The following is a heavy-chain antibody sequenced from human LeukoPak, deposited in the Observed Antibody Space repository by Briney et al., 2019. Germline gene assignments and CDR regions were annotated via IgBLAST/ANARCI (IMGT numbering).Heavy chain of an antibody. CDR1: GFTFSGYD. CDR2: IDYAGDT. D-gene: IGHD1-14*01. J-gene: IGHJ4*02. CDR3: AKGGAGRAPFDY. Sequence: GGSLRLSCAASGFTFSGYDMHWVRQATGKGLEWVSSIDYAGDTYYADSVKGRFTISRENAKNFLYLQMNSLRAGDAAVYYCAKGGAGRAPFDYWGQGTLVTVSS. V-gene: IGHV3-13*04.